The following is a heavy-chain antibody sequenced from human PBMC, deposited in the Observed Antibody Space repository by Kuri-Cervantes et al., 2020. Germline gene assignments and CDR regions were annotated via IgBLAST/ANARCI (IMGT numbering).Heavy chain of an antibody. CDR1: GASISSSNW. V-gene: IGHV4-4*02. CDR2: IYHSGST. D-gene: IGHD5-24*01. J-gene: IGHJ3*02. CDR3: ARDLRDGYNLRAFDI. Sequence: SETLSLTCAVSGASISSSNWWSWVRQPPGKGLEWIGEIYHSGSTNYNPSLKSRVTISVDTSKNQFSLKLPSVTAADTAVYYCARDLRDGYNLRAFDIWGQGTMVTVSS.